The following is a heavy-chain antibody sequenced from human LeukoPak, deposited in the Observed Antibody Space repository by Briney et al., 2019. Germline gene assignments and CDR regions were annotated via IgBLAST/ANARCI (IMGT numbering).Heavy chain of an antibody. CDR3: ARFRTAMVTDY. J-gene: IGHJ4*02. D-gene: IGHD5-18*01. V-gene: IGHV4-34*09. CDR2: IYYSGST. CDR1: GGSFSGYY. Sequence: PSETLSLTCAVYGGSFSGYYWSWIRQPPGKGLEWIGYIYYSGSTYYNPSLESRVTISVDTSKNQFSLKLSSVTAADTAVYYCARFRTAMVTDYWGQGTLVTVSS.